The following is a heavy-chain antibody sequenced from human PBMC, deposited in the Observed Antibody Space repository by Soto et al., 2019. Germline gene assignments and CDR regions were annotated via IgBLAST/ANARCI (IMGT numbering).Heavy chain of an antibody. CDR3: ARLVYYGSGCYSSSFDY. J-gene: IGHJ4*02. CDR2: IYYSGST. V-gene: IGHV4-39*01. CDR1: GGSISSSSYY. Sequence: QLQLQESGPGLVKPSETLSLTCTVSGGSISSSSYYWGWIRQPPGKGLEWIGSIYYSGSTYYNPSLKSRVTISVDTSKNQFSLKLSSVTAADTAVYYCARLVYYGSGCYSSSFDYWGQGTLVTVSS. D-gene: IGHD3-10*01.